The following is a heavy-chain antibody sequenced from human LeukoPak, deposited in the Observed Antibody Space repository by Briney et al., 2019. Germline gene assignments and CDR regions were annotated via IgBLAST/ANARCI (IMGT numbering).Heavy chain of an antibody. Sequence: GGSLKLSCAASGFTFSSYWMNWARQAPGKGLEWVASINHNGNVNYYVDSVKGRFTISRDNAKNSLYLRMSNLRAEDTAVYFCARGGGLDVWGQGATVTVSS. CDR3: ARGGGLDV. CDR1: GFTFSSYW. CDR2: INHNGNVN. V-gene: IGHV3-7*03. J-gene: IGHJ6*02. D-gene: IGHD3-16*01.